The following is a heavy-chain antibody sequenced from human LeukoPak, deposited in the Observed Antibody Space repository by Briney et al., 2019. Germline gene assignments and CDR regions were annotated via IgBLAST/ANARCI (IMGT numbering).Heavy chain of an antibody. Sequence: GRSLRLSCVASGFTFSSYGMHWVRQAPGKGLEWVAVISYDGSNKYYADSVKGRFTISRDNSKNTLYLQMNSLRAEDTAVYYCAKDTSAGVVVAALIHYYYYGMDVWGQGTTVTVSS. J-gene: IGHJ6*02. D-gene: IGHD2-15*01. CDR1: GFTFSSYG. V-gene: IGHV3-30*18. CDR2: ISYDGSNK. CDR3: AKDTSAGVVVAALIHYYYYGMDV.